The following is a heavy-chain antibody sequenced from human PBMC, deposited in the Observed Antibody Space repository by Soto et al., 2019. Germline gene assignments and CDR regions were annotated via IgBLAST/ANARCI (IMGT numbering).Heavy chain of an antibody. Sequence: GASVKVSCKASGYTFINYYMHWVRQAPGQGFEWMGRISPKSGGTNYAQKFQGRVSMTWDTSLKTAYMELSSLTAADTAVYYCARDRYDIHAACDSWGQGTLVTVSS. D-gene: IGHD3-9*01. CDR3: ARDRYDIHAACDS. CDR1: GYTFINYY. V-gene: IGHV1-2*02. CDR2: ISPKSGGT. J-gene: IGHJ4*02.